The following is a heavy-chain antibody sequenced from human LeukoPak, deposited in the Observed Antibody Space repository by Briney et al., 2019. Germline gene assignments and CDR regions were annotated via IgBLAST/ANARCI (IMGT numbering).Heavy chain of an antibody. D-gene: IGHD3-3*01. V-gene: IGHV4-39*01. CDR3: VRSYDFWSDPNRFDP. J-gene: IGHJ5*02. CDR2: VYPSGTA. CDR1: GVSISSTTYY. Sequence: SETLSLTCTVSGVSISSTTYYWAWIRQPPGKGLEWIDCVYPSGTAYYNPSLKSRVTISVGTPKNQFSLKLASVTAADTAVYYCVRSYDFWSDPNRFDPWGQGTLVTVSS.